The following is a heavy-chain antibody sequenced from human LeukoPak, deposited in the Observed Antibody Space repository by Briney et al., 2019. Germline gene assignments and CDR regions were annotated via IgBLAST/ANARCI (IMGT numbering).Heavy chain of an antibody. CDR1: GGSISSYY. D-gene: IGHD3-10*01. CDR3: ARDGGVGELYFDY. Sequence: PSETLSLTCTVSGGSISSYYWSWIRQPPGKGLEWIGYIYYSGSTNYNPSLKSRVTISVDTSKNQFSLKLSSVTAADTAVYYCARDGGVGELYFDYWGQGTLVTVSS. CDR2: IYYSGST. V-gene: IGHV4-59*01. J-gene: IGHJ4*02.